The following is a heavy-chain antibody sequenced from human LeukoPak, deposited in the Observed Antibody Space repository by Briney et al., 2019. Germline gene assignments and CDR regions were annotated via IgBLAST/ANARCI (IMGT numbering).Heavy chain of an antibody. Sequence: ASVKVSCKSSGYNFADYNLHWLRQAPAQGFEWMGWVNTHSGGTNYAHNLQGRVSMTRDTSISTAYMEPTRLRSDDTAVYFCARDRQGTTYYYDTIGYFFPYWGQGTVVTVSS. D-gene: IGHD3-22*01. CDR1: GYNFADYN. CDR2: VNTHSGGT. CDR3: ARDRQGTTYYYDTIGYFFPY. J-gene: IGHJ4*02. V-gene: IGHV1-2*02.